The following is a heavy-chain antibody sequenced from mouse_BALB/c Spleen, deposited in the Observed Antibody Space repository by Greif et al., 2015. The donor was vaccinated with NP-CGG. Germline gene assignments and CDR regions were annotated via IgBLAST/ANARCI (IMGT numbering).Heavy chain of an antibody. CDR3: TRSWDGY. Sequence: VKLQESGAELVRPGASVTLSCKASGYTFTDYEMHWVKQTPVHGLEWIGAIDPETGGTAYNQKFKGKATLTADKSSSTAYMELRSLTSEDSAVYYCTRSWDGYWGQGTTLTVSS. J-gene: IGHJ2*01. CDR2: IDPETGGT. CDR1: GYTFTDYE. V-gene: IGHV1-15*01. D-gene: IGHD4-1*01.